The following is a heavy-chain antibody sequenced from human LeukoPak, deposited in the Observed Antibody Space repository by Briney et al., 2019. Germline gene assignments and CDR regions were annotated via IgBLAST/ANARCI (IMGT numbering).Heavy chain of an antibody. D-gene: IGHD5-18*01. J-gene: IGHJ4*02. CDR2: IYYSGST. Sequence: SETLSLTCTVSGGSISSYYWSWIRKPPGKGLEWIGYIYYSGSTNYNPSLKSRVTISVDTSKNQFSLKLSSVTAADTAVYYCARGGARGYADYWGQGTLVTVSS. V-gene: IGHV4-59*01. CDR3: ARGGARGYADY. CDR1: GGSISSYY.